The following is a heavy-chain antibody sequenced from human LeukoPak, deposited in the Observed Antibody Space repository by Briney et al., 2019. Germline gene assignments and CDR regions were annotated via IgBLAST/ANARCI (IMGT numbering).Heavy chain of an antibody. Sequence: GGSLRLSCAASGFTFSSYAMHWVRQAPGKGLEWVAVISYDGSNKYYADSVKGRFTISRDNSKNTLYLQMNSLRAEDTAVYYCARHYDFWSVNYYYMDVWGKGTTVTVSS. D-gene: IGHD3-3*01. J-gene: IGHJ6*03. V-gene: IGHV3-30-3*01. CDR1: GFTFSSYA. CDR3: ARHYDFWSVNYYYMDV. CDR2: ISYDGSNK.